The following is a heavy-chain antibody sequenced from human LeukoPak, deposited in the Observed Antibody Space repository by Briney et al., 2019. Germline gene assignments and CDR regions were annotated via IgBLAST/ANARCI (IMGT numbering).Heavy chain of an antibody. V-gene: IGHV4-59*01. CDR1: GGSISSYY. CDR3: ARGPNIVVVPGGAFDI. J-gene: IGHJ3*02. CDR2: IYYSGST. Sequence: SETLSLTCTVSGGSISSYYWSWIRQPPGKGLEWIGYIYYSGSTNYNPSLKSRVTISVDTSKNQSSLKLSSVTAADTAVYYSARGPNIVVVPGGAFDIWGQGTMVTVSS. D-gene: IGHD2-2*01.